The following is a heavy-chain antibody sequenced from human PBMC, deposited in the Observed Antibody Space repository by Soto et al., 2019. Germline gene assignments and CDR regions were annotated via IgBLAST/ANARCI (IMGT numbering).Heavy chain of an antibody. CDR1: GFTFSSYA. D-gene: IGHD6-19*01. V-gene: IGHV3-23*01. Sequence: GGSLRLSCAASGFTFSSYAMSWVRQAPGKGLEWVSAISGGSTYYADSVKGRFTISRDNSKNTLYLQMNSLRAEDTAVYYCAKDSGIAVALDYGKDVWGQGTTVTVSS. CDR2: ISGGST. J-gene: IGHJ6*02. CDR3: AKDSGIAVALDYGKDV.